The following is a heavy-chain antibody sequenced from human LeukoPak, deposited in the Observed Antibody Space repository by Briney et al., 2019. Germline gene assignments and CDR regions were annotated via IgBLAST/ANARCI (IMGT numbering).Heavy chain of an antibody. CDR2: IYYSGST. D-gene: IGHD5-18*01. V-gene: IGHV4-39*01. CDR1: GGSISSSSYY. J-gene: IGHJ4*02. Sequence: KPSETLSLTCTVSGGSISSSSYYSGWIRQPPWKGLEWIGSIYYSGSTYYNPSLKSRVTISVDTSKNQFSLNLSSVAAADTAVYCCARQGSYSYGFFDYWGQGTLVTVSS. CDR3: ARQGSYSYGFFDY.